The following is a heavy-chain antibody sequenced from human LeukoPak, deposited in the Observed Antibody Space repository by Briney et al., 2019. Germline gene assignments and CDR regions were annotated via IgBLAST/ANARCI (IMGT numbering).Heavy chain of an antibody. Sequence: GGSLRLSCAASGFTFSSCWMHWVRQGPGKELTWVSNINSDGTTTNYADSVKGRFTISRDNAKNTLYLQMNSLRAEDTAVYYCARFSSGWSPSGFDYWGQGTLVTVSS. J-gene: IGHJ4*02. V-gene: IGHV3-74*01. D-gene: IGHD6-19*01. CDR1: GFTFSSCW. CDR3: ARFSSGWSPSGFDY. CDR2: INSDGTTT.